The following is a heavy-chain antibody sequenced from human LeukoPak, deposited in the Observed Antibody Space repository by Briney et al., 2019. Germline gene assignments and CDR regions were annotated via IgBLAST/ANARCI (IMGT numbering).Heavy chain of an antibody. V-gene: IGHV4-34*01. D-gene: IGHD3-10*01. CDR1: GGSFSGYY. CDR3: ARGLRVRGVITSYYYYGMDV. CDR2: INHSEST. J-gene: IGHJ6*04. Sequence: SETLSLTCAVYGGSFSGYYWSWIRQPPGKGLEWIGEINHSESTNYNPSLKSRVTISVDTSKNQFSLKLSSVTAADTAVYYCARGLRVRGVITSYYYYGMDVWGKGTTVTVSS.